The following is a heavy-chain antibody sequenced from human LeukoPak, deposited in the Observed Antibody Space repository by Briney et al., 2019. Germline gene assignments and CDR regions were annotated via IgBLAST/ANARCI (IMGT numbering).Heavy chain of an antibody. CDR1: GFTFSSYA. D-gene: IGHD4-11*01. J-gene: IGHJ4*02. CDR3: AATGDYSNPFDY. CDR2: INPNGADT. Sequence: PGGSLRLSCAASGFTFSSYAMRWVRQAPGKGLEWVSAINPNGADTYYIDSVKGRSTISRDNSKNTLYLQMNSLRAEDTAVYYCAATGDYSNPFDYWGQGTLVTVSS. V-gene: IGHV3-23*01.